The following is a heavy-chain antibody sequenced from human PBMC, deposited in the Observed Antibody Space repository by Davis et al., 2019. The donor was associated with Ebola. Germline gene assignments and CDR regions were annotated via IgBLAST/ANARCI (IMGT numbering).Heavy chain of an antibody. D-gene: IGHD3-22*01. CDR2: ISRTGQYI. V-gene: IGHV3-21*04. CDR1: GFTFSSFS. J-gene: IGHJ4*02. Sequence: PGGSLRLSCAASGFTFSSFSMNWVRQAPGKGLEWVSSISRTGQYIYYVNSVKGRFTISRDNAKNSLYLQLNSLRAEDTAVYYCVKGPLFDYYDGSGYYLDFWGQGTLVTVSS. CDR3: VKGPLFDYYDGSGYYLDF.